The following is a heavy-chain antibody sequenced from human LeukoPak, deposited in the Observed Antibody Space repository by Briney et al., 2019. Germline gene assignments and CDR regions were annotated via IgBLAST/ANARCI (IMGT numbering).Heavy chain of an antibody. Sequence: SETLSLTCAVYGGSFSGYSWSWIRQPPGKGLEWIGYIYHSGSTNYNPSLKSRVTISVDTSKNQFSLKLSSVTAADTAVYYCARGYCSGGSCYSFFYYFDYWGQGTLVTVSS. CDR3: ARGYCSGGSCYSFFYYFDY. V-gene: IGHV4-34*01. D-gene: IGHD2-15*01. CDR1: GGSFSGYS. J-gene: IGHJ4*02. CDR2: IYHSGST.